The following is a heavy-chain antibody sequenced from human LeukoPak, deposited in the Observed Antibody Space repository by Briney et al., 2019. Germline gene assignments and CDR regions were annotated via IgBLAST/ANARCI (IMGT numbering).Heavy chain of an antibody. CDR2: INPSGGST. CDR3: ARTGDSSGWYAWFDP. V-gene: IGHV1-46*01. D-gene: IGHD6-19*01. Sequence: GASVKVSCKASGYTFTSYYMHWVRQAPGQGLEWMGIINPSGGSTSYAQKFQGRVTMTRDTSTSTVYMELSSLRSEDSAVYYCARTGDSSGWYAWFDPWGQGTLVTVSS. CDR1: GYTFTSYY. J-gene: IGHJ5*02.